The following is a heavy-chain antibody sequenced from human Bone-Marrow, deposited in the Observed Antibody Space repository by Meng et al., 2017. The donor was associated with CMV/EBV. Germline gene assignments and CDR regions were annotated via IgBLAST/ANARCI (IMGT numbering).Heavy chain of an antibody. D-gene: IGHD1-26*01. J-gene: IGHJ4*02. CDR1: GFTFSNYA. Sequence: GESLKISCAASGFTFSNYAMTWVRQAPGKGLEWVAVIWYDGRNKNYADSVKGRFTISRDNSKNTLYLQMNSLRAEDTAVYYCAKSRGFSGSYSDYWGQGTLVTVSS. V-gene: IGHV3-33*06. CDR2: IWYDGRNK. CDR3: AKSRGFSGSYSDY.